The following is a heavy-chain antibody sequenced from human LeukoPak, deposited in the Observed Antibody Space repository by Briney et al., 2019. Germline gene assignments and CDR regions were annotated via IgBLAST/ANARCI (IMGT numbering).Heavy chain of an antibody. J-gene: IGHJ4*02. CDR1: GGSISSYY. CDR3: ARLGYDILTGYYYIDY. V-gene: IGHV4-59*01. D-gene: IGHD3-9*01. CDR2: IYYSGST. Sequence: SETLSLTCTVSGGSISSYYWSWIRQPPGKGLEWIGYIYYSGSTNYNPSLKSRVTISVDTSKNQFSLKLSSVTAADTAVYYCARLGYDILTGYYYIDYWGQGTLVTVSS.